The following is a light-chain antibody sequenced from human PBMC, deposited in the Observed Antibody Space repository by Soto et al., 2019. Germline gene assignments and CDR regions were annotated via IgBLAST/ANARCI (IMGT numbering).Light chain of an antibody. Sequence: QSALTQPPSMSGSPGQSVSISCTGTSSDIGTCISVSWYQQPPGTAPKLIIYAVSNRPSGVPDRFSGSKSGNTAFLTISGLQAEDEADYYCSLYISRSTSFVFGTGTKVTGL. CDR3: SLYISRSTSFV. CDR2: AVS. J-gene: IGLJ1*01. V-gene: IGLV2-18*01. CDR1: SSDIGTCIS.